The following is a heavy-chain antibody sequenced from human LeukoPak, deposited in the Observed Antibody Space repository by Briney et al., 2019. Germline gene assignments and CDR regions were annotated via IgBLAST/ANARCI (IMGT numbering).Heavy chain of an antibody. D-gene: IGHD2-2*01. CDR3: AKSFARRNIVVVPAAPGLSYYYGMDV. V-gene: IGHV3-30*18. J-gene: IGHJ6*02. CDR2: ISNDGSRK. Sequence: GGSLRLSCAPSGFTFSRHGMHWVRQAPGKGLEWVAIISNDGSRKYYAHSVEGRFTISRDNSKNTLYLQMNSLRAEDTAVYYCAKSFARRNIVVVPAAPGLSYYYGMDVWGQGTTVTVSS. CDR1: GFTFSRHG.